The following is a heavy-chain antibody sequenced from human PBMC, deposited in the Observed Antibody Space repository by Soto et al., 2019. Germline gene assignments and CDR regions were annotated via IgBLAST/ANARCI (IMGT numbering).Heavy chain of an antibody. D-gene: IGHD1-26*01. Sequence: QMHLVQSGAEVKKTGSSVTVSCKALGNTFTYRYLHWVRQAPGQALEWMGWITPFSGDVHYAQKFQERVTITRDRSINTAYMQMSSLRSEDTAMYFCAGGGAGPGPFTWELPDHWGQGTLVTVSS. CDR1: GNTFTYRY. V-gene: IGHV1-45*02. CDR3: AGGGAGPGPFTWELPDH. J-gene: IGHJ4*02. CDR2: ITPFSGDV.